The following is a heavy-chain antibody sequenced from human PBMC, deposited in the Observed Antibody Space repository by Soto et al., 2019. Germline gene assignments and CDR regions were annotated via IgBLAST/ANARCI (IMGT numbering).Heavy chain of an antibody. CDR2: IYGGVTT. CDR3: VQTTGWPGFDF. Sequence: EVQLVESGGGLIQPGGSLRLSCAASGFAVSSKYMTWVRQAPGKGLEWVSVIYGGVTTYYADSVKGRFTISRDTSKNTLYLKMNGLRAEDTAVYYCVQTTGWPGFDFWGQATLVTVSS. D-gene: IGHD6-19*01. V-gene: IGHV3-53*01. J-gene: IGHJ4*02. CDR1: GFAVSSKY.